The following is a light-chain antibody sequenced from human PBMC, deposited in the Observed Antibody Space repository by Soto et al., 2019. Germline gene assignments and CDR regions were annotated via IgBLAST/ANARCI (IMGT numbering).Light chain of an antibody. CDR3: CSYGGSGTFWV. V-gene: IGLV2-23*01. Sequence: QSALTQPASVSGSPGQSITVSCTGTSSDIGNYNLVSWYQQHPGKAPKLMIYEGNKRPSGVSNRFSGSKSGNTASLTISGLQADDEAAYYCCSYGGSGTFWVFGGGTKLTVL. CDR1: SSDIGNYNL. CDR2: EGN. J-gene: IGLJ3*02.